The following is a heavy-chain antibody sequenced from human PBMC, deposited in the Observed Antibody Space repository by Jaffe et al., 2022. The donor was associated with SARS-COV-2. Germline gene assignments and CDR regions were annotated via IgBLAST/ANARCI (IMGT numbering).Heavy chain of an antibody. V-gene: IGHV3-15*01. CDR2: IKSKTDGGTT. Sequence: EVQLVESGGGLVKPGGSLRLSCAASGFTFSNAWMSWVRQAPGKGLEWVGRIKSKTDGGTTDYAAPVKGRFTISRDDSKNTLYLQMNSLKTEDTAVYYCTTEVDTAIVFLGNRNWFDPWGQGTLVTVSS. J-gene: IGHJ5*02. CDR1: GFTFSNAW. CDR3: TTEVDTAIVFLGNRNWFDP. D-gene: IGHD5-18*01.